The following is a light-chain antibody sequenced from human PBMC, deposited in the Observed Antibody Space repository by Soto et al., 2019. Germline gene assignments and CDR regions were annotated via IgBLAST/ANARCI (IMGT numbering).Light chain of an antibody. Sequence: EIVLTQSPGTLSLSPGERATISCRASQSVSSSYLAWYQQKPGQAPRLLIYGASNRATGIPDRFSGSGSGTDFTLTISRLEPEDFAVYYCQQYGNSPWTFGQGTKVDIK. J-gene: IGKJ1*01. CDR3: QQYGNSPWT. CDR2: GAS. CDR1: QSVSSSY. V-gene: IGKV3-20*01.